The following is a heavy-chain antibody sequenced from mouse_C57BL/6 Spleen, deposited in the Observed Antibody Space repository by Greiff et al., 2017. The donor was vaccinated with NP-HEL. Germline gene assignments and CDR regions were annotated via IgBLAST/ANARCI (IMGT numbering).Heavy chain of an antibody. J-gene: IGHJ2*01. Sequence: VQLQQSGAELVRPGTSVKVSCKASGYAFTNYLIEWVKQRPGQGLEWIGVINPGSGGTNYNEQFKGKATLTADKSSSTAYRQLSSLTSEDSAVYFCARAPYGSSEYCDYWGQGTTLTVSS. V-gene: IGHV1-54*01. D-gene: IGHD1-1*01. CDR1: GYAFTNYL. CDR3: ARAPYGSSEYCDY. CDR2: INPGSGGT.